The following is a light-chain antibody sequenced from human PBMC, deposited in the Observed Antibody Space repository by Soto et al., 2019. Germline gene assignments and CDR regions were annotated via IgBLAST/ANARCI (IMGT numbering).Light chain of an antibody. Sequence: EIVLTQSPAYLPLTPGERVTLSCRASQSITSYLAWYQKKPGQTPRLLIYDAVNRATGVPDRFSGGGSGTDFTLTISSLEAEDSAVYYCQQRSNWPPEFTFGQGTKVDIK. V-gene: IGKV3-11*01. CDR3: QQRSNWPPEFT. CDR2: DAV. CDR1: QSITSY. J-gene: IGKJ2*01.